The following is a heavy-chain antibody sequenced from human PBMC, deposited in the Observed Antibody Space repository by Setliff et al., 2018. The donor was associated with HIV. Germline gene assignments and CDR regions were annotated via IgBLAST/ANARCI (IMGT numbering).Heavy chain of an antibody. CDR3: ARDFEASYCGGDCYSGWFDS. D-gene: IGHD2-21*01. CDR2: IHYRGST. V-gene: IGHV4-61*01. J-gene: IGHJ5*01. CDR1: GGSISGSYY. Sequence: SETLSLTCAVSGGSISGSYYWAWIRQPPGKGLEWIGYIHYRGSTNYNPSLKSRVIISVDMSKNQFSLKLTSVTAADTAVYYCARDFEASYCGGDCYSGWFDSWGQGILVTVSS.